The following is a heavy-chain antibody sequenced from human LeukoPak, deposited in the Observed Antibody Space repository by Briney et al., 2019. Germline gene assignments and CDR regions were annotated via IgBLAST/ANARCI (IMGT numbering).Heavy chain of an antibody. CDR2: ISYDGSNK. CDR1: GFTFSSYA. CDR3: AGDGRFWSGRKQNYYYGMDV. D-gene: IGHD3-3*01. V-gene: IGHV3-30-3*01. J-gene: IGHJ6*02. Sequence: GGSLRLSCAASGFTFSSYAMHWVRQAPGKGLEWVAVISYDGSNKYYADSVKGRFTISRDNSKNTLYLQMNSLRAEDTAVYYCAGDGRFWSGRKQNYYYGMDVWGQGTTVTVSS.